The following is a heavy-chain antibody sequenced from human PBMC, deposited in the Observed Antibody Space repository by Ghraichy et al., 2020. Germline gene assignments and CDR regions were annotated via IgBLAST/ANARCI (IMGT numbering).Heavy chain of an antibody. CDR3: SRSRSLGSGGWYNWFDP. J-gene: IGHJ5*02. D-gene: IGHD6-19*01. V-gene: IGHV2-70*11. CDR1: GLSLNTSGMC. Sequence: SGPTLVKPTQTLTLTCTFSGLSLNTSGMCVSWIRQPPGKALEWLARIDWDDDKYYSPSLKTRLTISKDTSKNQVVLTMTNMDPVDTATYYCSRSRSLGSGGWYNWFDPWGQGTLVTVSS. CDR2: IDWDDDK.